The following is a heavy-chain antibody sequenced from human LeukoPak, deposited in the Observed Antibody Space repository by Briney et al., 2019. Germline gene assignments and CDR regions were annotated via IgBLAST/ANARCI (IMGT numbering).Heavy chain of an antibody. CDR2: ISDDGSNK. J-gene: IGHJ6*02. CDR3: AKGPMPRVNYYYYGMDV. CDR1: GFTFSSYG. D-gene: IGHD2-2*01. V-gene: IGHV3-30*18. Sequence: GGSLRLSCAASGFTFSSYGMHWVRQAPGKGLEWVAVISDDGSNKYYADSVKGRFTISRDNSKNTLYLQMNSLRAEDTAVYYCAKGPMPRVNYYYYGMDVWGQGTTVTVSS.